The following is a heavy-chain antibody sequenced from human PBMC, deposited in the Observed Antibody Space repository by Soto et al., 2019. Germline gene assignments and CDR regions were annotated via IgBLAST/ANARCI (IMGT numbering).Heavy chain of an antibody. Sequence: QVQLQESGPGLVKPSETLSLTCTVSGGSISSYYWSWIRQPPGKGLEWIGYIYYSGSTNYNPSLKGRVTISVDTAKNQFSLKLSSVTAADTAVYYCARVEADDYVDYMFDYWGQGTLVTVSS. V-gene: IGHV4-59*01. D-gene: IGHD4-17*01. CDR3: ARVEADDYVDYMFDY. J-gene: IGHJ4*02. CDR2: IYYSGST. CDR1: GGSISSYY.